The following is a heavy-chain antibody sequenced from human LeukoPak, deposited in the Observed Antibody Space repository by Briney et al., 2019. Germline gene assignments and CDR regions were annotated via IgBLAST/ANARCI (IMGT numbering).Heavy chain of an antibody. Sequence: SETLSLTCTVSGGSISGYFWSWIRQPPGKGLEWIGYIYNSENTIYKPSLKSRVTISVDTSKNQFSLKLSSVTAADTAVYYCARLLTSEYYFDYWGQGTLVTVSS. CDR3: ARLLTSEYYFDY. D-gene: IGHD1-14*01. CDR2: IYNSENT. V-gene: IGHV4-59*01. J-gene: IGHJ4*02. CDR1: GGSISGYF.